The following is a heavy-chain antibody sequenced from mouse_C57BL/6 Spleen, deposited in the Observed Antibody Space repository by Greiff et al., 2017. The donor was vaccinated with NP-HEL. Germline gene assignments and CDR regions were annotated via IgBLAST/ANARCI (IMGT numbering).Heavy chain of an antibody. D-gene: IGHD2-4*01. J-gene: IGHJ1*03. V-gene: IGHV2-6*03. Sequence: VKLEESGPGLVAPSQSLSITCTVSGFSLTSYGVHWVRQPPGKGLEWLVVIWSDGSTTYNSALKSRLSISKDNSKSQVFLKMNSLQTDDTAMYYCARSTMIKDYWYFDVWGTGTTVTVSS. CDR3: ARSTMIKDYWYFDV. CDR2: IWSDGST. CDR1: GFSLTSYG.